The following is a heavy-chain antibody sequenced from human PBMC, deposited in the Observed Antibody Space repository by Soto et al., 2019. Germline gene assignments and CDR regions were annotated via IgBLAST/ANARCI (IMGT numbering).Heavy chain of an antibody. V-gene: IGHV4-31*03. CDR1: GGSISSGGYY. J-gene: IGHJ4*02. CDR2: IYYSGST. D-gene: IGHD6-13*01. CDR3: ARDNGIAAARPPRFFDY. Sequence: TSETLSLTCTVSGGSISSGGYYWSWIRQHPGKGLEWIGYIYYSGSTYYNPSLKSRVTISVDTSKNQFSLKLSSVTAADTAVYYCARDNGIAAARPPRFFDYWGQGTLVTVSS.